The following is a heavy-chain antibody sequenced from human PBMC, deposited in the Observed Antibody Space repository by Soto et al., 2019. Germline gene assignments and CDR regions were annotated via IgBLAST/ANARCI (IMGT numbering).Heavy chain of an antibody. CDR3: ASAELPALLNFDY. V-gene: IGHV4-30-4*01. D-gene: IGHD1-7*01. Sequence: SETLSLTCTVSGGSISSGDYYWSWIRQPPGKGLEWIGYIYYSGSTYYNPSLKSRVTISVDTSKNQFSLKLSSVTAADTAVYYCASAELPALLNFDYWGQGTLVTVS. CDR2: IYYSGST. J-gene: IGHJ4*02. CDR1: GGSISSGDYY.